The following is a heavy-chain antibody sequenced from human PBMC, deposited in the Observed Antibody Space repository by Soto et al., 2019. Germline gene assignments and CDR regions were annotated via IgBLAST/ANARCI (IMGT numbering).Heavy chain of an antibody. CDR3: ATLLSYCSSTSCLAGTTASLFDY. CDR2: ISGSGGST. D-gene: IGHD2-2*01. J-gene: IGHJ4*02. V-gene: IGHV3-23*01. CDR1: GFTFSSYA. Sequence: GGSLRLSCAASGFTFSSYAMSWVRQAPGKGLEWLSAISGSGGSTYYADSVKGRFTISRDNSKNTLYLQMNSLRAEDTAVYYCATLLSYCSSTSCLAGTTASLFDYWGQGTLVTVSS.